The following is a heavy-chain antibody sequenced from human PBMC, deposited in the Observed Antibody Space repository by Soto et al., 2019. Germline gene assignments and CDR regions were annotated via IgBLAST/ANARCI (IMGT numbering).Heavy chain of an antibody. Sequence: EVQLLESGGGLVQPGRSLRLSCAASGFTFSNYGMKWVCQAPGKGLEWVSGIDGIGSSTYYADSVKGRFTISRDNSKNTLFLQMNSLRAEDTALYYCAGGLDYWGQGTLVTVSS. D-gene: IGHD2-15*01. J-gene: IGHJ4*02. CDR2: IDGIGSST. CDR1: GFTFSNYG. V-gene: IGHV3-23*01. CDR3: AGGLDY.